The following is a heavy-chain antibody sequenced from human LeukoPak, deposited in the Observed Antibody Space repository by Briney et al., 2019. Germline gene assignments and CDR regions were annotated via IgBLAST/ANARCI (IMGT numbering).Heavy chain of an antibody. CDR1: GYTLTCYY. D-gene: IGHD6-13*01. Sequence: ASVKVSCKASGYTLTCYYMHWVRQAPGQGLEWMGWINPNSGGTNYAQKFQGRVTMTRDASISIAYMEMSGLRSDDTAVYYCARGDSTSGYYLDYWGQGTLVTVAS. J-gene: IGHJ4*02. CDR3: ARGDSTSGYYLDY. CDR2: INPNSGGT. V-gene: IGHV1-2*02.